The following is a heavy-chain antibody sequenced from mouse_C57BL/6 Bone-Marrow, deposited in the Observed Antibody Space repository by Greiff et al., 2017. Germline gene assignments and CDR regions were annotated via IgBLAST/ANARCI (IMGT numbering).Heavy chain of an antibody. CDR1: GFTFSDYG. CDR3: ARGDYGSSYWYFDV. D-gene: IGHD1-1*01. V-gene: IGHV5-17*01. Sequence: EVMLVESGGGLVKPGGSLKLSCAASGFTFSDYGMHWVRQAPEKGLEWVAYISSGSSTIYYADTVKGRFTISRNNAKNTLFLQMTSLRSEDTAMYYWARGDYGSSYWYFDVWGTGTTVTVSS. CDR2: ISSGSSTI. J-gene: IGHJ1*03.